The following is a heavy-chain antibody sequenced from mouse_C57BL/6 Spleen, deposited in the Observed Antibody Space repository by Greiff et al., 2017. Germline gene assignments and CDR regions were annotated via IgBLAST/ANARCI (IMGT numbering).Heavy chain of an antibody. CDR3: ASLYDYDAFYFDY. Sequence: VKLQQPGAELVRPGSSVKLSCKASGYTFTSYWMHWVKQRPIQGLEWIGNIDPSDSETHYNQKFKDKATLTVDKSSSTAYMQLSSLTSEDSAVYYCASLYDYDAFYFDYWGQGTTLTVSS. V-gene: IGHV1-52*01. J-gene: IGHJ2*01. D-gene: IGHD2-4*01. CDR2: IDPSDSET. CDR1: GYTFTSYW.